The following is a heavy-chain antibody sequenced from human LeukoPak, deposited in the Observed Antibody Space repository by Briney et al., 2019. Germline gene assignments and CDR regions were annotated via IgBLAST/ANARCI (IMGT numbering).Heavy chain of an antibody. Sequence: GGSLRLSCAASGFTFSSYGMHWVRQAPGKGLEWVAVISYDGSNKYYADSVKGRFTISRDNSKNTLYLQMNSLRAEDTAVYYCARVDRVRLLDAFNIWGQGTLVSVSS. V-gene: IGHV3-30*03. D-gene: IGHD2-15*01. J-gene: IGHJ3*02. CDR2: ISYDGSNK. CDR3: ARVDRVRLLDAFNI. CDR1: GFTFSSYG.